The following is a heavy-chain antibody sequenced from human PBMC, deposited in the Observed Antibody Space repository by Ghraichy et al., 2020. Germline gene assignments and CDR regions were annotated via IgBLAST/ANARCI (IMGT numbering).Heavy chain of an antibody. CDR1: GFTFSNFP. CDR3: AREHWLDGGGMDV. V-gene: IGHV3-48*01. D-gene: IGHD6-19*01. CDR2: ITSTSSAI. J-gene: IGHJ6*02. Sequence: GGSLRLSCAASGFTFSNFPMNWVRQAPGKGLEWVSYITSTSSAIYYADSVKGRFTVSRDNAKNSLYLQMNSLRAEDTAVYYCAREHWLDGGGMDVWGQGTTVTVSS.